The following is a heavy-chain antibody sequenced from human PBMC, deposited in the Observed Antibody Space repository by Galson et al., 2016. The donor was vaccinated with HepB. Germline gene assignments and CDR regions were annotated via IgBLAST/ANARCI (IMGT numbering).Heavy chain of an antibody. CDR2: ISSSVSTI. Sequence: SLRLSCAGSGFTFSRSGLNWVRQAPGKGHQWISYISSSVSTIYYADSVMGRFTISRDNAKNSVYLQMHSLRDDDTAVYYCARELVRSAFDLWGQGTMVTVSS. CDR3: ARELVRSAFDL. V-gene: IGHV3-48*02. J-gene: IGHJ3*01. CDR1: GFTFSRSG. D-gene: IGHD6-6*01.